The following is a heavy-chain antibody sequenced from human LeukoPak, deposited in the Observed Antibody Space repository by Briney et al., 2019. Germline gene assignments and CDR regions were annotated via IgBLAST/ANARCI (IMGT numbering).Heavy chain of an antibody. Sequence: KYGESLKISCKGSGYSFTSYWIGWVRQMPGKGLEWMGIIYPGDSDTRYSPSFQGQVTISADKSISTAYLQWSSLKASDTAMYYCARTRTLGDKDQKTFDPWGQGTLVTVSS. CDR2: IYPGDSDT. CDR3: ARTRTLGDKDQKTFDP. J-gene: IGHJ5*02. D-gene: IGHD1-26*01. V-gene: IGHV5-51*01. CDR1: GYSFTSYW.